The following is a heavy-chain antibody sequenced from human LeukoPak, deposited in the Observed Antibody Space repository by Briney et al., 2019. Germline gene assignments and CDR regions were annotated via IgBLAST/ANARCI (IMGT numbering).Heavy chain of an antibody. V-gene: IGHV1-69*01. D-gene: IGHD1-26*01. CDR2: IIPIFGTA. CDR3: AREGSGSYYFDY. Sequence: SVKVSCKASGGTFSKYTISWVRQRPGQGLEWMGGIIPIFGTANYAQKFQGRVTITADESTSTAYMELSSLRSEDTAVYYCAREGSGSYYFDYWGQGTLVTVSS. CDR1: GGTFSKYT. J-gene: IGHJ4*02.